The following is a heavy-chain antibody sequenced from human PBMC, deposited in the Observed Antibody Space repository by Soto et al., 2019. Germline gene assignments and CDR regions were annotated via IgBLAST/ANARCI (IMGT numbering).Heavy chain of an antibody. CDR2: ISYDGSNK. CDR3: AKDRRYCSSTSCYRGARYYYGMDV. Sequence: QVQLVESGGGVVQPGRSLRLSCAASGFTFSSYGMHWVRQAPGKGPEWVAVISYDGSNKYYADSVKGRFTISRDNSKNTLYLQMNSLRAEDTAVYYCAKDRRYCSSTSCYRGARYYYGMDVWGQGTTVTVSS. CDR1: GFTFSSYG. J-gene: IGHJ6*02. D-gene: IGHD2-2*01. V-gene: IGHV3-30*18.